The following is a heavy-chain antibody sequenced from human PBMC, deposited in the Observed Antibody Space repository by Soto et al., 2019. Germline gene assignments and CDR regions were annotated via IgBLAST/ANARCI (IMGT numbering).Heavy chain of an antibody. J-gene: IGHJ3*02. D-gene: IGHD6-13*01. Sequence: GGSLRLSCAASGFTFSSYGMHWVRQAPGKGLEWVAVIWYDGSNKYYADSVKGRFTISRDNSKNTLYLQMNSLRAEDTAVYYCARDFHEAAVSFDAFDIWGQGTMVTVSS. CDR3: ARDFHEAAVSFDAFDI. V-gene: IGHV3-33*01. CDR1: GFTFSSYG. CDR2: IWYDGSNK.